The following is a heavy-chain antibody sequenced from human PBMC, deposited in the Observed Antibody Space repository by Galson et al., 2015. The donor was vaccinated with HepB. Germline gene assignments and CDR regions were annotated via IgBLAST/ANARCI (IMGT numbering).Heavy chain of an antibody. CDR3: ARIMGITMVRGAPDYYYGMDV. V-gene: IGHV2-70*11. J-gene: IGHJ6*02. CDR1: GFSLSTSGMC. D-gene: IGHD3-10*01. CDR2: IDWDDDK. Sequence: PALVKPTQTLTLTCTFSGFSLSTSGMCVSWVRQPPGKALEWLARIDWDDDKYYSTSLKTRLTIPKDTSKNQVVLTMTNMDPVDTATYYCARIMGITMVRGAPDYYYGMDVWGQGTTVTVSS.